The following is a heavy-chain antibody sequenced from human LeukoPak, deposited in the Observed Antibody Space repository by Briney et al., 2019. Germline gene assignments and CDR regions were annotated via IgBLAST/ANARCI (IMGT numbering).Heavy chain of an antibody. CDR3: ARGDSSVWYYFDY. V-gene: IGHV4-59*01. D-gene: IGHD6-19*01. J-gene: IGHJ4*02. CDR1: GGSINSYY. Sequence: PSETLSLTCTVSGGSINSYYWSWIRQPPGKGLEWIGYIYYSGSTNYNPSLKSRLTISVDTSKNQFSLKLSSVTAADTAVYYCARGDSSVWYYFDYWGQGTLVTVSS. CDR2: IYYSGST.